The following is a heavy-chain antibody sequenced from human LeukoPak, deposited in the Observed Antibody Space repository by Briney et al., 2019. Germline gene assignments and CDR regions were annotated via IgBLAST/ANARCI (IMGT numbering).Heavy chain of an antibody. CDR2: IKQDGSEK. D-gene: IGHD6-19*01. Sequence: GGSLRLSCAASGFTFSSYWMSWVRQAPGKGLEWVANIKQDGSEKYYVDSVKGRFTISRDNAKNSLYLQMNSLRAEDTAVYYCARDGTLWLVPYCYDYWAQGTRVIGSS. CDR1: GFTFSSYW. J-gene: IGHJ4*02. CDR3: ARDGTLWLVPYCYDY. V-gene: IGHV3-7*01.